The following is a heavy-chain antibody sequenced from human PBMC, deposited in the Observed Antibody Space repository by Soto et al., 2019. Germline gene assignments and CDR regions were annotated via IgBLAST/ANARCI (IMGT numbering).Heavy chain of an antibody. V-gene: IGHV1-3*01. CDR3: AALLYYDSSGYYYFGYYFDY. Sequence: GASVKVSCKASGYTFTSYAMHWVRQAPGQRLEWMGWINAGNGNTKYSQKFQGRVTITRDTSASTAYMELSSLRSEDTAVYYCAALLYYDSSGYYYFGYYFDYWGQGTLVTVSS. J-gene: IGHJ4*02. CDR1: GYTFTSYA. D-gene: IGHD3-22*01. CDR2: INAGNGNT.